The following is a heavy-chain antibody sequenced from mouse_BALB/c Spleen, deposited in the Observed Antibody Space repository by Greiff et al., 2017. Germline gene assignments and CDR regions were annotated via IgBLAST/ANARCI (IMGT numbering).Heavy chain of an antibody. J-gene: IGHJ3*01. CDR2: ISSGSSTI. D-gene: IGHD2-1*01. CDR1: GFTFSSFG. CDR3: ARWDGNYGGFAY. V-gene: IGHV5-17*02. Sequence: EVKLQESGGGLVQPGGSRKLSCAASGFTFSSFGMHWVRQAPEKGLEWVAYISSGSSTIYYADTVKGRFTISRDNPKNTLFLQMTSLRSEDTAMYYCARWDGNYGGFAYWGQGTLVTVSA.